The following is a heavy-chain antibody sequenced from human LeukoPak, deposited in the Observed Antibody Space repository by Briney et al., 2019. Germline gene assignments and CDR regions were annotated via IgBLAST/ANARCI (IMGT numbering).Heavy chain of an antibody. CDR3: AKDLFLSNYYDSSGCLDY. J-gene: IGHJ4*02. Sequence: GGSLRLSCAASGFTFSSYAMSWVRQAPGKGLGWVSAISGSGGSTYYADSVKGRFTISRDNTKNTLYLQMNSLRAEDTAVYYCAKDLFLSNYYDSSGCLDYWGQGTLVTVSS. D-gene: IGHD3-22*01. V-gene: IGHV3-23*01. CDR2: ISGSGGST. CDR1: GFTFSSYA.